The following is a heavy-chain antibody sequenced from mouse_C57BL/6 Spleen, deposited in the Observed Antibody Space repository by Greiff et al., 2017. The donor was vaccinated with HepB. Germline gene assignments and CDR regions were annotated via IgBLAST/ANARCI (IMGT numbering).Heavy chain of an antibody. CDR3: ARAFYDYAWFAY. Sequence: EVQLVESGPELVKPGASVKISCKASGYTFTDYYMNWVKQSHGKSLEWIGDINPNNGGTSYNQKFKGKATLTVDKSSSTAYMELRSLTSEDSAVYYCARAFYDYAWFAYWGQGTLVTVSA. J-gene: IGHJ3*01. D-gene: IGHD2-4*01. V-gene: IGHV1-26*01. CDR1: GYTFTDYY. CDR2: INPNNGGT.